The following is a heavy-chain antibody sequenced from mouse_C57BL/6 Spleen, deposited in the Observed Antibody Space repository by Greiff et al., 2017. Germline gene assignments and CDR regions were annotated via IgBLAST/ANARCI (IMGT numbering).Heavy chain of an antibody. V-gene: IGHV5-17*01. D-gene: IGHD2-4*01. Sequence: EVMLVESGGGLVKPGGSLKLSCAASGFTFSDYGMHWVRQAPEKGLEWVAYISSGSSTIYYADTVKGRFTISRDNAKNTLFLQMTSLRSEDTAMYYCARRIYYDYDRAMDYWGQGTSVTVSS. CDR1: GFTFSDYG. CDR2: ISSGSSTI. CDR3: ARRIYYDYDRAMDY. J-gene: IGHJ4*01.